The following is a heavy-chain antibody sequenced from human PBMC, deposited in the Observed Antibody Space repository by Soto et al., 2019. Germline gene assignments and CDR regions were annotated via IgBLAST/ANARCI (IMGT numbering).Heavy chain of an antibody. Sequence: GESLKISCKGSGYSFTTYWISWVRQMPGKGLEWMGRIDPSDSYTNYSPSFQGHVTISVDKSISTAYLQWSSLKASDTAMYYCARHYSSSSGWFDPWGQGTLVTVSS. CDR1: GYSFTTYW. J-gene: IGHJ5*02. CDR2: IDPSDSYT. V-gene: IGHV5-10-1*01. CDR3: ARHYSSSSGWFDP. D-gene: IGHD6-6*01.